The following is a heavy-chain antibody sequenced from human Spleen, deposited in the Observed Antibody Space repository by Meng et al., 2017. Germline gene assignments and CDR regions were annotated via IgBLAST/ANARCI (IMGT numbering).Heavy chain of an antibody. V-gene: IGHV4-61*02. CDR2: IYTSGST. CDR3: ARDRSRGEKYFDY. CDR1: GGSISSVGNY. Sequence: SETLSLTCTVSGGSISSVGNYWSWIRQPAGKGLEWIGRIYTSGSTTYNPSLKSRVTISVDTSKKFLSLKLSSVTAADTAVYYCARDRSRGEKYFDYWGQGTLVTVSS. J-gene: IGHJ4*02. D-gene: IGHD3-10*01.